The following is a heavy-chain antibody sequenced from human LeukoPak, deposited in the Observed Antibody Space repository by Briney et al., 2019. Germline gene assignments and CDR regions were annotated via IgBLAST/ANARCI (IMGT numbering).Heavy chain of an antibody. V-gene: IGHV3-30*18. CDR3: VKSPVSDVFLQH. CDR1: GFTFSSYG. Sequence: PGRSLRLSCAASGFTFSSYGMHWVRQAPGKGLEWVAVISYDGSNKYYADSVKGRFTISRDNSKNTLYLQMNSLRAEDTAVYYCVKSPVSDVFLQHWGQGTLVTVSS. J-gene: IGHJ1*01. CDR2: ISYDGSNK. D-gene: IGHD3-10*01.